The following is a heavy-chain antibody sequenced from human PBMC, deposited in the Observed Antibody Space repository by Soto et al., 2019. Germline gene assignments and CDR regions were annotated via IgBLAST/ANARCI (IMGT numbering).Heavy chain of an antibody. D-gene: IGHD7-27*01. Sequence: QVQLVQSGAEVKKPGSSVKVSCEASGGTFSGHAISWVRQAPGQGPEWMGGLIPLFGTTQHAQNFQDRLTITADRSTGTDFRALTSLRFEDTAIFYCARGPNWGYRFDSWGQGTLVTVSS. V-gene: IGHV1-69*06. CDR3: ARGPNWGYRFDS. CDR2: LIPLFGTT. J-gene: IGHJ4*02. CDR1: GGTFSGHA.